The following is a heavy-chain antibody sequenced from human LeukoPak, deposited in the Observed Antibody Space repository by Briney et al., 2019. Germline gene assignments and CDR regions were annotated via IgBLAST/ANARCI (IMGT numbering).Heavy chain of an antibody. CDR3: AKDRDFWSGLFDY. CDR2: IRYDGSNK. CDR1: GFTFSSYG. J-gene: IGHJ4*02. V-gene: IGHV3-30*02. Sequence: GGSLRLSCAASGFTFSSYGMHWVRQAPGKGLEWVAFIRYDGSNKYYADSVKGRFTISRDNSKNTLYLQMNSLRAEDTAVYYCAKDRDFWSGLFDYWGRGTLVTVSS. D-gene: IGHD3-3*01.